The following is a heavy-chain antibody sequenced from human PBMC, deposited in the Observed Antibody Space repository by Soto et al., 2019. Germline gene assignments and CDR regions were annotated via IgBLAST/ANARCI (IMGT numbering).Heavy chain of an antibody. CDR1: RGTFLSYR. V-gene: IGHV1-69*13. CDR3: VRDSGAKRMDV. J-gene: IGHJ6*01. Sequence: SVKVSFKASRGTFLSYRINWVRQARGQEREWVGGIVPIYRTADSAQEFQGRVTINADESARTAYMELRSLKSRDTAGYYCVRDSGAKRMDVWGQGTMVTVSS. CDR2: IVPIYRTA.